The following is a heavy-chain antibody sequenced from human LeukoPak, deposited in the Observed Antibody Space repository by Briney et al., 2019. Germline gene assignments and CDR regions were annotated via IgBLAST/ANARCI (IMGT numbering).Heavy chain of an antibody. CDR1: AGSSSSHY. V-gene: IGHV4-59*11. CDR3: ATIKRGDIYRYFDF. D-gene: IGHD5-18*01. J-gene: IGHJ4*02. Sequence: SENLSRNCTVSAGSSSSHYWSWLRQPPGKGLEWIAYLYDSVRTKDNPSLKGRVTPSADTSKNQHSLRLRSVTAADTAVYYCATIKRGDIYRYFDFWGQGILVTVSS. CDR2: LYDSVRT.